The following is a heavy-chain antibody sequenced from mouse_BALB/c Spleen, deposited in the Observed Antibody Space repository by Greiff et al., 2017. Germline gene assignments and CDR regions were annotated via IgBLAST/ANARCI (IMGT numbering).Heavy chain of an antibody. Sequence: EVKLMESGGGLVQPGGSRKLSCAASGFTFSSFGMHWVRQAPEKGLEWVAYISSGSSTIYYADTVKGRFTISRDNPKNTLFLQMTSLRSEDTAMYYCARSDYYGSSYNFDYWGQGTTLTVSS. D-gene: IGHD1-1*01. CDR3: ARSDYYGSSYNFDY. V-gene: IGHV5-17*02. CDR1: GFTFSSFG. CDR2: ISSGSSTI. J-gene: IGHJ2*01.